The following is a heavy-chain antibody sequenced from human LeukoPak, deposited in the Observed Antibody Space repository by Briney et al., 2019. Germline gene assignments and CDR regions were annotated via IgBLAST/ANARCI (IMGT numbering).Heavy chain of an antibody. V-gene: IGHV3-33*06. D-gene: IGHD1-7*01. CDR2: IWYDGSNK. J-gene: IGHJ4*02. Sequence: PGGSLRLSCAASGFTFSSYGMHWVRQAPGKGLEWVAVIWYDGSNKYYADSVKGRFTISRDNSKNTLYLQMSSLRAEDTAVYYCAKLIITGTSSLDYWGQGTLVTVSS. CDR1: GFTFSSYG. CDR3: AKLIITGTSSLDY.